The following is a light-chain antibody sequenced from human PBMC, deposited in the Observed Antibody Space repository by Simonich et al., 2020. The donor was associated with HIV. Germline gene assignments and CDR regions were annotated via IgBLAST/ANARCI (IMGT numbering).Light chain of an antibody. J-gene: IGKJ1*01. Sequence: DIVMTQSPDSLAVSLGERATINCKSSQSVLYSSNNKNYLAWYQQKPGQPPKLLISWASTRESGVPDRFSGSGSGTDFTLTISSLQAEDVAVYYCQQYYITPHTFGQGTKVEIK. CDR2: WAS. CDR1: QSVLYSSNNKNY. V-gene: IGKV4-1*01. CDR3: QQYYITPHT.